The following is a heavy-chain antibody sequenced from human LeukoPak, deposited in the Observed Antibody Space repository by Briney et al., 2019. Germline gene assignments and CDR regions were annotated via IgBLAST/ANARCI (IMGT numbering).Heavy chain of an antibody. J-gene: IGHJ4*02. Sequence: PGGSLRLSCAASGFTFSSYGMHWVRQAPGKGLEWVAFIRYDGSNKYYADSVKGRFTIPRDNSKNTLYLQMNSLRAEDTAVYYCAKAYDFWSGYYFPDYWGQGTLVTVSS. V-gene: IGHV3-30*02. D-gene: IGHD3-3*01. CDR1: GFTFSSYG. CDR2: IRYDGSNK. CDR3: AKAYDFWSGYYFPDY.